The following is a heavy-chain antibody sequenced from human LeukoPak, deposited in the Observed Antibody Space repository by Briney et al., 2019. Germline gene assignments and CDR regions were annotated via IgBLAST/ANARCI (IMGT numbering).Heavy chain of an antibody. D-gene: IGHD1/OR15-1a*01. Sequence: GGSLRLSCAASGFTFDDYGMSWVRQAPGKGLEWVSAISGSGGSTYYADSGKGRFTISRDNSKNTLYLQMNSLRAEDTAVYYCAKEEVEQYYFDYWGQGTLVTVSS. J-gene: IGHJ4*02. V-gene: IGHV3-23*01. CDR1: GFTFDDYG. CDR3: AKEEVEQYYFDY. CDR2: ISGSGGST.